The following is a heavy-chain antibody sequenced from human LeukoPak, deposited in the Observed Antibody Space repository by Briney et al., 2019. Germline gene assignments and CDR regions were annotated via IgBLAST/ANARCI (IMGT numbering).Heavy chain of an antibody. Sequence: ASVKVSCKASGYTFTSYYIHWVRQAPGQGLEWMGIINPSGGSTTYAQKCQGRVTMTRDMSTSTVYMELSSLRSEDTAVYYCARRDYDSSGYTFDYWGQGTLVTVSS. J-gene: IGHJ4*02. CDR3: ARRDYDSSGYTFDY. CDR1: GYTFTSYY. CDR2: INPSGGST. V-gene: IGHV1-46*01. D-gene: IGHD3-22*01.